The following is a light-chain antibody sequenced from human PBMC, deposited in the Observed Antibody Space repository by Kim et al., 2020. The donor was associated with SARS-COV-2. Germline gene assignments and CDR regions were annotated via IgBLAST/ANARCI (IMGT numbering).Light chain of an antibody. CDR3: QQYNSYSPYT. V-gene: IGKV1-5*03. CDR2: KAP. CDR1: QSISSW. Sequence: DIKMNQYPSTLSASVGDRVTITCRASQSISSWLAWYQQKPGKAPKLLIYKAPSLESGVPSRFSGSGSGTEFTLTISSLQPDDFATYYCQQYNSYSPYTFGQGTKLEI. J-gene: IGKJ2*01.